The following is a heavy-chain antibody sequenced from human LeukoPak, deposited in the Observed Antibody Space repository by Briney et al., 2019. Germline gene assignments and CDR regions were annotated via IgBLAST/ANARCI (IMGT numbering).Heavy chain of an antibody. CDR3: AKDLYDSSGSRYDY. CDR1: GFTFSNYA. J-gene: IGHJ4*02. V-gene: IGHV3-23*01. D-gene: IGHD3-22*01. CDR2: FSGSGGST. Sequence: PGGSLRLSCAASGFTFSNYAMSWVRQAPGKGLEWVSTFSGSGGSTYYADSVKGRFTVSRDNSKNTLYLQMNSLRAEDTAVYYCAKDLYDSSGSRYDYWGQGTLVTVSS.